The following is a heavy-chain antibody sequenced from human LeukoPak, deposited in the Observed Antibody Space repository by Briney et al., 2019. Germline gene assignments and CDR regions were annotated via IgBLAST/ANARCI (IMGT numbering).Heavy chain of an antibody. V-gene: IGHV1-8*01. CDR2: MNPNSGNT. CDR3: ARVYWTAYYYYGMDV. Sequence: GASVKVSCKASGYTFTSYDINWVRQATGQGLEWMGWMNPNSGNTGYAQKFQGRVTMTRNTSISTAYMELSSLRSEDTAVHYCARVYWTAYYYYGMDVWGQGTTVTVSS. CDR1: GYTFTSYD. J-gene: IGHJ6*02. D-gene: IGHD3/OR15-3a*01.